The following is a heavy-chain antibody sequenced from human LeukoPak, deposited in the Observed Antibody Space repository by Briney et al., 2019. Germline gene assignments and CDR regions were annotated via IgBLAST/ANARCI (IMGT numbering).Heavy chain of an antibody. J-gene: IGHJ6*03. CDR2: IYHSGTT. CDR3: VRVVPAAPSYYYYMDV. Sequence: SETLSLTCSVFGYSISSGYYWGWIRQPPGKGLEWMGSIYHSGTTDYNPSLKSRVTISVDTSKNQFSLKLSSVTAADTAVYYCVRVVPAAPSYYYYMDVWGKGTTVTISS. V-gene: IGHV4-38-2*02. D-gene: IGHD2-2*01. CDR1: GYSISSGYY.